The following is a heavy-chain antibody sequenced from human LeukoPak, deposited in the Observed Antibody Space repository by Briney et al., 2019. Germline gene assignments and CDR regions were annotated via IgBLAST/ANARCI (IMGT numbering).Heavy chain of an antibody. Sequence: GGSLRLSCAVSGFSVSGYWMTWVRLAPGKGLEWVANIKQDGSEKNYVDSVKGRFTISRDNAENSLFLQMNSLRVEDTAVYYCAREWQGGIAAAGTMIEGDYWGQGTLVAVSS. CDR2: IKQDGSEK. CDR3: AREWQGGIAAAGTMIEGDY. CDR1: GFSVSGYW. D-gene: IGHD6-13*01. J-gene: IGHJ4*02. V-gene: IGHV3-7*01.